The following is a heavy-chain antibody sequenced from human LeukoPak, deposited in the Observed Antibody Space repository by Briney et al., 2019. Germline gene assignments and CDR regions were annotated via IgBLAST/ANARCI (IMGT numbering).Heavy chain of an antibody. Sequence: SETLSLTCTVSGGSISHYFWSWIRQPPGKALEWIGYIYYSGSTNYNPSLKSRVTISVDPSKNQFSLKLSSVTAADTAVYYCARNVDTAMGLGYWGQGTLVTVSS. J-gene: IGHJ4*02. CDR2: IYYSGST. V-gene: IGHV4-59*01. D-gene: IGHD5-18*01. CDR3: ARNVDTAMGLGY. CDR1: GGSISHYF.